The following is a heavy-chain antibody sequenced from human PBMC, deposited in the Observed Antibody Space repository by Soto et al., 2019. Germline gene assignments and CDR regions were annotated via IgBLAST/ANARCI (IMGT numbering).Heavy chain of an antibody. J-gene: IGHJ6*02. Sequence: GGSLRLSCAASGFTFSYYYMSWIRQAPGKGLEWVSYISSSGSTIYYADSVKGRFTISRDNAKNSLYLQMNSLRAEDTAVYYCARDYDFWSGLFGPYGMDVWGQGTTVTVSS. CDR2: ISSSGSTI. CDR1: GFTFSYYY. D-gene: IGHD3-3*01. CDR3: ARDYDFWSGLFGPYGMDV. V-gene: IGHV3-11*01.